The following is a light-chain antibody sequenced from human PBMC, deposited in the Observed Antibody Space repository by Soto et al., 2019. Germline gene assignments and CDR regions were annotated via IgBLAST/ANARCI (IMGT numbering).Light chain of an antibody. V-gene: IGKV1-9*01. Sequence: DIQLTQSPSFLSASVGDRVTITCRASQGISSSLAWYQQKPGKAPNLLIYSASTLQTGVPSRFSGSGSGTDFTLTTSSLQPEDFATYYCQHLNSFTRTFGQGTKVDIX. CDR3: QHLNSFTRT. CDR2: SAS. J-gene: IGKJ1*01. CDR1: QGISSS.